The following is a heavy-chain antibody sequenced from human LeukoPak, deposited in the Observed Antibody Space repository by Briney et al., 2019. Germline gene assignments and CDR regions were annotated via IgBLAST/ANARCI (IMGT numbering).Heavy chain of an antibody. CDR2: ISGSGDNT. D-gene: IGHD3-22*01. CDR3: AKGSYYDSSGSFYFDY. J-gene: IGHJ4*02. CDR1: GFTFSSYA. V-gene: IGHV3-23*01. Sequence: GGSLRLTCAASGFTFSSYAMSWVRQAPGKGLEWVSGISGSGDNTYYADSVKGRFTISRDNSKNTLYVQVNSLGTEDTAAYYCAKGSYYDSSGSFYFDYWGQGTLVTVSS.